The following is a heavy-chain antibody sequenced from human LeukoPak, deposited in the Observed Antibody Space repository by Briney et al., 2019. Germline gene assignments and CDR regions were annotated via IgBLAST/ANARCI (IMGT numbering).Heavy chain of an antibody. Sequence: GESLKISCDASRYSLTSYWIGWVRQMPGRGLEWIGVIDPDDSATRYSPSFQGQVTMSADKSITTAYLQWSNLKSSDTAMYYCARPPRYYIGWVGPRDLDAFDIWGQGTMVIVSS. J-gene: IGHJ3*02. CDR2: IDPDDSAT. CDR1: RYSLTSYW. CDR3: ARPPRYYIGWVGPRDLDAFDI. D-gene: IGHD6-19*01. V-gene: IGHV5-51*01.